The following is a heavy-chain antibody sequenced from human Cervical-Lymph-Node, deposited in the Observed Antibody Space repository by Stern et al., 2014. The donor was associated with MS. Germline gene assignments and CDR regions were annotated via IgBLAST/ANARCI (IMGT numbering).Heavy chain of an antibody. CDR2: IYHSGST. CDR1: GGSISSSNW. J-gene: IGHJ2*01. CDR3: ARAPPAGAGGWRYFDL. D-gene: IGHD2-15*01. V-gene: IGHV4-4*02. Sequence: QVQLQESGPGLVKPSGTLSLTCAVSGGSISSSNWWSWVRQPPGKGLEWIGAIYHSGSTNYNPSLKSRVTISVDKSKTQFSRKLSSVTAADTAVYYCARAPPAGAGGWRYFDLWGRGTLVTVSS.